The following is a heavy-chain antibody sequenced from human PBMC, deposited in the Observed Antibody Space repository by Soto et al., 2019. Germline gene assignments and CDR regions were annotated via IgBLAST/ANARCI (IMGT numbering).Heavy chain of an antibody. D-gene: IGHD5-18*01. Sequence: QVQLQESGPGLVKPSQTLSLTCTVSGASVSSSDYYWSWIRQAPGKGLEWIGYILYSGSTFYNPSLRSRVNMSLDTYKKEFSLNLRSVTAADTAVYYCARGGYSYLGLRWFDPWGQGTLVTVSS. CDR1: GASVSSSDYY. V-gene: IGHV4-30-4*01. CDR3: ARGGYSYLGLRWFDP. CDR2: ILYSGST. J-gene: IGHJ5*02.